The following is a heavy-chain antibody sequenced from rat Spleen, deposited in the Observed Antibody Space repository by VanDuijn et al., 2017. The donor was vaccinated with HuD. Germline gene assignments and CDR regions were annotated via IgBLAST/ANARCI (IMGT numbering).Heavy chain of an antibody. J-gene: IGHJ2*01. CDR2: ISASGDNT. D-gene: IGHD1-7*01. Sequence: EVQLVESGGGLVQPGRSLKLSCVASGFTFNNYWMTWIRQAPGKGLEWVATISASGDNTHYRDSVRGRFTISRDNAKSTLYLQMDSLRSEDTATYYCARQGYGYPYYFDYWGQGVMVTVSS. V-gene: IGHV5-31*01. CDR3: ARQGYGYPYYFDY. CDR1: GFTFNNYW.